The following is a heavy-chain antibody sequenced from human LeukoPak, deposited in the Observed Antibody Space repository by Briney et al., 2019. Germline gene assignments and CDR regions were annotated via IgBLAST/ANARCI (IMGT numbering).Heavy chain of an antibody. CDR2: ISSSSSYI. CDR3: AKDQEGYCSSTSCYALDY. J-gene: IGHJ4*02. CDR1: GFTFSSYS. V-gene: IGHV3-21*01. D-gene: IGHD2-2*01. Sequence: GGSLRLSCAASGFTFSSYSMNWVRQAPGKGLEWVSSISSSSSYIYYADSVKGRFTISRDNSKNTLYLQMNSLRAEDTAVYYCAKDQEGYCSSTSCYALDYWGQGTLVTVSS.